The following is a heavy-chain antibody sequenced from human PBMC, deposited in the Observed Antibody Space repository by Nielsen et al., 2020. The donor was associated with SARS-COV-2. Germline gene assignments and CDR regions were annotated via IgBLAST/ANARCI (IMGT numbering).Heavy chain of an antibody. CDR2: ISYSGSA. CDR3: ARGFDY. V-gene: IGHV4-59*01. CDR1: GASMSTSY. J-gene: IGHJ4*02. Sequence: GSLRLSCTVSGASMSTSYWSWLRQPPGKGLEWIGYISYSGSAYYNPSLKSRVTISVDTSKNQFSLKLSSVTAADTAVYYCARGFDYWGQGTLVTVSS.